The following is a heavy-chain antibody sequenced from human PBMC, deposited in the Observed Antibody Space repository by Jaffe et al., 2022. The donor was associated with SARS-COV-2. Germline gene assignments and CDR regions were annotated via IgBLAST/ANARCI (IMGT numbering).Heavy chain of an antibody. CDR2: ISYDGSNK. D-gene: IGHD4-4*01. CDR1: GFTFSSYA. J-gene: IGHJ4*02. Sequence: QVQLVESGGGVVQPGRSLRLSCAASGFTFSSYAMHWVRQAPGKGLEWVAVISYDGSNKYYADSVKGRFTISRDNSKNTLYLQMNSLRAEDTAVYYCARGNLPKQYYFDYWGQGTLVTVSS. V-gene: IGHV3-30-3*01. CDR3: ARGNLPKQYYFDY.